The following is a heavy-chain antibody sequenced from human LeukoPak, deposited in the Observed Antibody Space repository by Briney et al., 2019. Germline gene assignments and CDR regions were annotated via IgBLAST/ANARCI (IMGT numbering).Heavy chain of an antibody. V-gene: IGHV3-11*04. CDR3: ARDLTVAGIYYYYMDV. D-gene: IGHD6-19*01. Sequence: GGSLRLSCAASGFTFSEYYMSWIRQAPGKGLEWVSYISSSGRTIYYAATVKRRFTLSRDNAKKSLYLQMNSLRAEDTAVYYCARDLTVAGIYYYYMDVWGKGTTVTVSS. CDR2: ISSSGRTI. J-gene: IGHJ6*03. CDR1: GFTFSEYY.